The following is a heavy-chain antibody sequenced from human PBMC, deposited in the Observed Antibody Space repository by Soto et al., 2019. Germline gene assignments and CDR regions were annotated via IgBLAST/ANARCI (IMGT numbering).Heavy chain of an antibody. J-gene: IGHJ6*02. CDR3: AKGVNYYDSSGYYSYYYNGMDV. Sequence: GGSLRLSCAASGFSFNTYAMSWVRQAPGKGLEWVSAISGSGGSTYYADSVKGRFTISRDNSENTVYLQTNSLRAEDTAVYYCAKGVNYYDSSGYYSYYYNGMDVWGQGTTVTVSS. CDR1: GFSFNTYA. CDR2: ISGSGGST. V-gene: IGHV3-23*01. D-gene: IGHD3-22*01.